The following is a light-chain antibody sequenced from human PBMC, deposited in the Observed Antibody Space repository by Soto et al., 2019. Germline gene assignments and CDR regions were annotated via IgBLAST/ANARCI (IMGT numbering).Light chain of an antibody. Sequence: QSVLTQRASVSGYPGQSTTISCTGTSSDVGGYNEVSWYQQRPGKAPKLMIYDVTNRPSGVSNRFSGSKSGNTASLTISGLQAEDYSYYYCTSHAAGSTLIFGGGTKVTVL. CDR1: SSDVGGYNE. J-gene: IGLJ2*01. CDR2: DVT. V-gene: IGLV2-14*03. CDR3: TSHAAGSTLI.